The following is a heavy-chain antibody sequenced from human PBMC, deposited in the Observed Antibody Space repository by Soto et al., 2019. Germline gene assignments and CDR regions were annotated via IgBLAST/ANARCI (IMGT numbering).Heavy chain of an antibody. D-gene: IGHD2-21*02. CDR3: ARGDRGAFDL. V-gene: IGHV3-74*01. CDR2: IHSDGSST. J-gene: IGHJ3*01. CDR1: GFTFSYYW. Sequence: EVQLVESEGGLVQPGGSLRLSCAASGFTFSYYWMHWVRQAPGQGLVWVSRIHSDGSSTTYADSVKGRFTISRDNAKNTLYLQMNSRRAEDTAVYYCARGDRGAFDLLGQGTMVTVSS.